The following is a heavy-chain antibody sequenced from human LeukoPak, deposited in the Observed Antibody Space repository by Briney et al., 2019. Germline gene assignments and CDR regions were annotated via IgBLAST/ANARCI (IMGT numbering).Heavy chain of an antibody. J-gene: IGHJ6*04. CDR2: IYSGGST. CDR3: TRDSTIFGVVVALDV. D-gene: IGHD3-3*01. Sequence: GGSLRLSCAASGFTVSSNYMSWVRQAPGKGLEWVSVIYSGGSTYYADSVKGRFTISRDKSKNTLYLQMNSLRAEDTAVYYCTRDSTIFGVVVALDVWGKGTTVTVSS. CDR1: GFTVSSNY. V-gene: IGHV3-66*02.